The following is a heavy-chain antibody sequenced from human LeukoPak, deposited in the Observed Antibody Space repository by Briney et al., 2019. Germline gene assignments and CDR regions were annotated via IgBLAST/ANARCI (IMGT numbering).Heavy chain of an antibody. J-gene: IGHJ3*02. CDR2: ISNSGTSI. Sequence: GGSLRLSCAASGFTFSDSYMTWIRQAPGKGLEWVSYISNSGTSIYYADSVKGRFTISRDNAKNSLYLQMNSLRAEDTAVYYCARGKSYCSGGSCWAMAFDIWGQGTMVTVSS. CDR3: ARGKSYCSGGSCWAMAFDI. V-gene: IGHV3-11*04. CDR1: GFTFSDSY. D-gene: IGHD2-15*01.